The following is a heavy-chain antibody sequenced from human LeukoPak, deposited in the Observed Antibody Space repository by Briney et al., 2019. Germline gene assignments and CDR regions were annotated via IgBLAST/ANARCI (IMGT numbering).Heavy chain of an antibody. D-gene: IGHD3-9*01. J-gene: IGHJ5*02. Sequence: SETLSLTCAVYGGSFSGYYWSWIRQPPGKGLEWIGEINHSGSTNYNPSLKSRVTISVDTSENQFSLKLSSVTAADTAVYYCARGRSVLRYFDWLFQTWGQGTLVTVSS. CDR1: GGSFSGYY. V-gene: IGHV4-34*01. CDR3: ARGRSVLRYFDWLFQT. CDR2: INHSGST.